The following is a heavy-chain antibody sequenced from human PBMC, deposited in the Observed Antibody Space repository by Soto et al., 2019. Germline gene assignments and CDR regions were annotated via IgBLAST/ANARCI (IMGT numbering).Heavy chain of an antibody. CDR2: ISGYNGNT. J-gene: IGHJ6*02. V-gene: IGHV1-18*01. Sequence: QVQLVQSRGEVKKPGASVKVSCKTSGYSFTTYGISWVRQAPGQGLEWMGWISGYNGNTNYAQKLKGRLTMTTDTSTSTAYMELRSLTSDDTAVYYCAREGPAPYYYYGMDVWGHGSTVTVSS. CDR3: AREGPAPYYYYGMDV. CDR1: GYSFTTYG.